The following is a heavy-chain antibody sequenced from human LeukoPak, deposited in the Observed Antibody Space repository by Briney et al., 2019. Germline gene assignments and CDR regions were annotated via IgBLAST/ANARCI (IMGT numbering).Heavy chain of an antibody. D-gene: IGHD2-2*02. J-gene: IGHJ4*02. CDR3: ARYCSSTSCYIGTDY. CDR2: IYTSGST. V-gene: IGHV4-61*02. Sequence: PSETLSLTCTVSGGSISSGSYYWSWIRQPAGKGLEWIGRIYTSGSTNYNPSLKSRVTISVDTSKNQFSLKLSSVTAADTAVYYCARYCSSTSCYIGTDYWGQGALVTVSS. CDR1: GGSISSGSYY.